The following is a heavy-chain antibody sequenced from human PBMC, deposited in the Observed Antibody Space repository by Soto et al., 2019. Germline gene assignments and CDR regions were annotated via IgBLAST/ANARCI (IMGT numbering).Heavy chain of an antibody. D-gene: IGHD6-6*01. CDR1: RYIFTAYF. Sequence: ASVKVSCKAPRYIFTAYFMHWVRQAPGQGLEWMGWINPNNGATHYGLSFQGRVTMTRDTSISTAYMELSSLRSDDTAVYYCGRRYSSSSSHVDYWGQGTLVTVSS. CDR3: GRRYSSSSSHVDY. V-gene: IGHV1-2*02. CDR2: INPNNGAT. J-gene: IGHJ4*02.